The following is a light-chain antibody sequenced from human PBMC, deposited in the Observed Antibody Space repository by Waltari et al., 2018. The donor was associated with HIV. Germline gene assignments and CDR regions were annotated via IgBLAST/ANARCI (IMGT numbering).Light chain of an antibody. Sequence: QLVLTHSPPASDSLGASVKPTCTLSSVQRPYANACHQQQPEKGPRYLMKLNSDGSHTKGDGIPDRFSGSSSGAERYLTISTLQSEDEADYYCQTWGTGIQVFGSGTKVTVL. V-gene: IGLV4-69*01. CDR3: QTWGTGIQV. CDR1: SVQRPYA. CDR2: LNSDGSH. J-gene: IGLJ1*01.